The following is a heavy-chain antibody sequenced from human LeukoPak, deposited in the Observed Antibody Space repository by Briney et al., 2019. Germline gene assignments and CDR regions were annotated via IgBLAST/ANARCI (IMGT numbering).Heavy chain of an antibody. CDR1: GFTFSNAW. CDR2: IKSKTDGGTT. Sequence: GGSLRLSCAASGFTFSNAWMSWVRQAPGKGLEWVGRIKSKTDGGTTDYAAPVKGRFTISRDDSKNTLYLQMNSLKTEDTAVYYCTTPGGDYEGYFDYWGQGTLVTVSA. J-gene: IGHJ4*02. D-gene: IGHD4-17*01. V-gene: IGHV3-15*01. CDR3: TTPGGDYEGYFDY.